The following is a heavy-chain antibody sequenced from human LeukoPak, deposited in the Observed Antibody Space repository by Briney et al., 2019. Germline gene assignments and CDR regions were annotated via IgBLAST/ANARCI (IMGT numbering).Heavy chain of an antibody. V-gene: IGHV1-2*02. CDR3: ARGYYGSGSWHYMDV. Sequence: ASVKVSCKASGYTFTSYYMHWVRQAPGQGLEWMGWINPNSGGTNYAQKFQGRVTMTRDTSISTAYMELSRLRSDDTAVYYCARGYYGSGSWHYMDVWGKGTTVTISS. D-gene: IGHD3-10*01. CDR1: GYTFTSYY. CDR2: INPNSGGT. J-gene: IGHJ6*03.